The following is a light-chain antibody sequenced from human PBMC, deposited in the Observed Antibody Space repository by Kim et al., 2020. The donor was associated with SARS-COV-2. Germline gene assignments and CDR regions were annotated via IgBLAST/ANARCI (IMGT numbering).Light chain of an antibody. J-gene: IGKJ1*01. V-gene: IGKV1-27*01. CDR1: QDISNY. CDR3: QKCDSAPWT. Sequence: SASVGDRVTITCRESQDISNYLAWFQLKPGKAPKLLIYAASALQPGVPSRFSGSGSGTDFTLTVTSLQPEDVATYYCQKCDSAPWTFGQGTKLEI. CDR2: AAS.